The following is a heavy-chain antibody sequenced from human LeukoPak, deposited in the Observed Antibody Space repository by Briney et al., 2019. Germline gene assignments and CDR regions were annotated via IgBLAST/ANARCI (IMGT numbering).Heavy chain of an antibody. CDR2: IYYSGST. Sequence: PSETLSLTCTVSGGSISSYYWSWIRQPPGKGLEWIGYIYYSGSTNYNTSLKSRVTISVDTSKNQFSLKLSSVTAADPAVYYCARVMGTGIDYWGQGTLVTVSS. J-gene: IGHJ4*02. CDR1: GGSISSYY. V-gene: IGHV4-59*01. D-gene: IGHD5-24*01. CDR3: ARVMGTGIDY.